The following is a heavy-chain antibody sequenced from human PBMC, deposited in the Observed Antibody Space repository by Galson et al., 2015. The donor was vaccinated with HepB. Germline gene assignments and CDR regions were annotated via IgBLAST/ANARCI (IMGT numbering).Heavy chain of an antibody. D-gene: IGHD2-21*02. J-gene: IGHJ6*02. CDR1: GFTFSSYS. CDR2: ISSSSSYI. V-gene: IGHV3-21*01. CDR3: ARGSREVTPRYYYYYGMDV. Sequence: SLRLSCAASGFTFSSYSMNWVRQAPGKGLEWVSSISSSSSYIYYADSVKGRFTISRDNAKNSLYLQMNSLRAEDTAVYYCARGSREVTPRYYYYYGMDVWGQGTTVPVSS.